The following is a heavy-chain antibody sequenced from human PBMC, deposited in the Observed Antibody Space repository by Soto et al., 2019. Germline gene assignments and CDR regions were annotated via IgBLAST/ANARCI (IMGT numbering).Heavy chain of an antibody. CDR3: ARVGVYSSSWSH. J-gene: IGHJ1*01. CDR1: GGTFGSYA. D-gene: IGHD6-13*01. CDR2: IIPIFGTA. Sequence: SVKVSCKASGGTFGSYAISWVRQAPGQGLEWMGGIIPIFGTANYAQKFQGRVTITADKSTSTAYMELSSLRSEDTAVYYCARVGVYSSSWSHWGQGTLVTVSS. V-gene: IGHV1-69*06.